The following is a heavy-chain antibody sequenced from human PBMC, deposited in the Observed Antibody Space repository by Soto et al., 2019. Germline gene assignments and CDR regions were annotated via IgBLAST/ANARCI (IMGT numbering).Heavy chain of an antibody. CDR2: IYYSGST. Sequence: PSETLSLTCTVSGGSISSYYWSCIRQPPGKGLEWIGYIYYSGSTNYNPSLKSRVTISVDTSKNHFSLKLSSVTAADTAVYYCASELGMGAFDIWGQGTMVTVSS. D-gene: IGHD7-27*01. J-gene: IGHJ3*02. CDR3: ASELGMGAFDI. CDR1: GGSISSYY. V-gene: IGHV4-59*01.